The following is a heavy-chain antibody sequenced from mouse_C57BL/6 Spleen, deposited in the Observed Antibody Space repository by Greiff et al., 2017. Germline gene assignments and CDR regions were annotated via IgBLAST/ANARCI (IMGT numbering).Heavy chain of an antibody. J-gene: IGHJ1*03. CDR3: ARSGDYGSYWYFDV. Sequence: VQLQQSGAELVKPGASVKISCKASGFAFSSYWMNWVKQRPGKGLEWIGQIYPGDGDTNYNGKFKGKATMTADKSSSTAYMQLISLTAEDSAVYFCARSGDYGSYWYFDVWGTGTTVTVSS. D-gene: IGHD1-1*01. CDR2: IYPGDGDT. V-gene: IGHV1-80*01. CDR1: GFAFSSYW.